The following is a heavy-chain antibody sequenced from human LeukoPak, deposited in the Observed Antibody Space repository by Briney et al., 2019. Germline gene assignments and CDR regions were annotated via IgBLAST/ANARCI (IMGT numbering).Heavy chain of an antibody. CDR1: GGSISSSSYY. CDR3: ARHVLGYYYDSRPNWFDP. D-gene: IGHD3-22*01. J-gene: IGHJ5*02. Sequence: PSETLSLTCTVSGGSISSSSYYWGWIRQPPGKGLEWIGSIYYSGSTYYNPSLKSRVTISVDTSKNQFSLKLSSVTAADTAVYYCARHVLGYYYDSRPNWFDPWGQGTLVTVSS. CDR2: IYYSGST. V-gene: IGHV4-39*01.